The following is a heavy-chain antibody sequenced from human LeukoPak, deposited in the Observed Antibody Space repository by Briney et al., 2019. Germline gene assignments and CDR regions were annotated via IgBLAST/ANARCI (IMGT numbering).Heavy chain of an antibody. V-gene: IGHV3-74*01. CDR1: GFTFSSYW. CDR2: INSDGSST. CDR3: ARDHRMITFGGVIEVFDY. D-gene: IGHD3-16*02. J-gene: IGHJ4*02. Sequence: GGSLRLSCAASGFTFSSYWMHWVRQAPGKGLVLVSRINSDGSSTSYADSVKGRFTISRDNAKNTLYLQMNSLRAEDTAVYYCARDHRMITFGGVIEVFDYWGQGTLVTVSS.